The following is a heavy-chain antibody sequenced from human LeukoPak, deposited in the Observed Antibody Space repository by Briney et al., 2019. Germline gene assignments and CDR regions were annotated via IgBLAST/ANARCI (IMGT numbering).Heavy chain of an antibody. Sequence: GASVKVSCKASGYSFTNYAMHWVRQAPGQGLEWMGWIHPSTGNPTYAQGFTGRFVFSLDTSVSTTYLQISSLKAEDTAVYYCARAYQRLGELSLPNYWGQGTLVTVSS. J-gene: IGHJ4*02. V-gene: IGHV7-4-1*02. CDR1: GYSFTNYA. D-gene: IGHD3-16*02. CDR3: ARAYQRLGELSLPNY. CDR2: IHPSTGNP.